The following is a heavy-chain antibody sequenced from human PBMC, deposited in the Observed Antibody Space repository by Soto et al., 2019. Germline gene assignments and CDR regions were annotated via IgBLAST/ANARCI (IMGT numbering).Heavy chain of an antibody. Sequence: GGSLRLSCAASGFTFSSYAMSWVRQAPGKGLEWVSAISGSGGSIYYADSVKGRFTISRDNSKNTLYLQMNSLRAEDTAVYYCAKDRIDMTGATVTPLYFDYWGQGTLVTVSS. V-gene: IGHV3-23*01. J-gene: IGHJ4*02. CDR2: ISGSGGSI. CDR3: AKDRIDMTGATVTPLYFDY. D-gene: IGHD4-4*01. CDR1: GFTFSSYA.